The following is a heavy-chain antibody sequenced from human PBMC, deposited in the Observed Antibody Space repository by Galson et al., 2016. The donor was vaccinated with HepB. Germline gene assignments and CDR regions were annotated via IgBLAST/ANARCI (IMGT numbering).Heavy chain of an antibody. D-gene: IGHD3-16*01. V-gene: IGHV1-24*01. Sequence: SVKVSCKVLRYTLSDLSIHWVRQAPGKGLEWMGGFDPEDHEAIYAQKFQGRVTMTEDTTRDTAYMKLSSLRSEDTAVYYCATGWSLIVMYAFDIWGQGTMVSVSS. J-gene: IGHJ3*02. CDR3: ATGWSLIVMYAFDI. CDR2: FDPEDHEA. CDR1: RYTLSDLS.